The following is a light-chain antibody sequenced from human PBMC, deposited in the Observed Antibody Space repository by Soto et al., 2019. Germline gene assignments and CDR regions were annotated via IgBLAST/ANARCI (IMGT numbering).Light chain of an antibody. J-gene: IGKJ4*01. Sequence: DIQMTQSPSSLSASVGDRVTITCRASQSISSYLNWYQQKPGKAPKLLIYAASSLQSGVPSRFSGSGSGTDFTLTISSLQPEDCATYHCQQSYSTPLTFGGGTKVDIK. CDR3: QQSYSTPLT. CDR2: AAS. V-gene: IGKV1-39*01. CDR1: QSISSY.